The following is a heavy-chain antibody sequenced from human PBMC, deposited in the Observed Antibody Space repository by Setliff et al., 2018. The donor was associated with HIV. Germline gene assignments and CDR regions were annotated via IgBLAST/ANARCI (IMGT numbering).Heavy chain of an antibody. Sequence: GGSLRLSCVASGFTFSNYGMHWVRQAPGKGLEWVAFIRYDGSNTYSVDSVKGRFTISRENSKNTPYLQMNSLRPEDTAVYYCAKDFPPPNGMDVWGQGTTVTVSS. V-gene: IGHV3-30*02. CDR2: IRYDGSNT. CDR3: AKDFPPPNGMDV. CDR1: GFTFSNYG. J-gene: IGHJ6*02.